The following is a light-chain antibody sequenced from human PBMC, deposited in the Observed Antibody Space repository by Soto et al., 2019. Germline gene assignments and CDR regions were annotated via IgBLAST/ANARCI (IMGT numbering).Light chain of an antibody. CDR3: QQYGTSPPLT. Sequence: EIVLTQSPGTLSLSPGERATLSCRASQRVYSTYLAWYQQKPGQAPRLLISGASSRAPGIPDRFSGSGSGTEFTLTISRLEPEDFAVYYCQQYGTSPPLTFGGGTKVEIK. CDR2: GAS. V-gene: IGKV3-20*01. J-gene: IGKJ4*01. CDR1: QRVYSTY.